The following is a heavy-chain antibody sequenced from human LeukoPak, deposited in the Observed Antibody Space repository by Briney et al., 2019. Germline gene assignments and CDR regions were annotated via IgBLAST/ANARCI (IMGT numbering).Heavy chain of an antibody. V-gene: IGHV1-69*10. CDR3: ARCSPGDSSNFYAVLQY. Sequence: SVKVSCKASGGTFISYAVSWVRLTPGQGLEWLGGIIPVLGTTTYAQKFQAKVTMTADKSTNTAYLEISSLTSDDTAVYYCARCSPGDSSNFYAVLQYWGRGTQVTVST. CDR2: IIPVLGTT. CDR1: GGTFISYA. J-gene: IGHJ4*02. D-gene: IGHD3-22*01.